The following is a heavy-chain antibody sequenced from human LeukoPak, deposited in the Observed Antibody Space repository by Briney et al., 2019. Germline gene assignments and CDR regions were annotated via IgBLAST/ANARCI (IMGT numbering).Heavy chain of an antibody. D-gene: IGHD3-9*01. J-gene: IGHJ4*02. V-gene: IGHV1-46*01. CDR2: INPSGGST. Sequence: ASVKVSCKASGYTFTSCYMHWVRQAPGQGLEWMGIINPSGGSTSYAQKFQGRVTMTRDTSTSTVYMELSSLRSEDTAVYYCASMGYDILTGLWFDYWGQGTLVTVSS. CDR3: ASMGYDILTGLWFDY. CDR1: GYTFTSCY.